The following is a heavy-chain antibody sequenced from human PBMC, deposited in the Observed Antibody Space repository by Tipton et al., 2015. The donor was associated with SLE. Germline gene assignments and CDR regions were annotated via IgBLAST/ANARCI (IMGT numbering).Heavy chain of an antibody. CDR1: GGSISSSTYY. Sequence: TLSLTCTVSGGSISSSTYYWGWIRQPPGKGLEWIGSIYYSGNTNYNPSLKSRVTISVDTSKNQFSLKLSSVTAADTAVYYRARDRRLIAAPSFWWYFDLWGRGTLVTVSS. V-gene: IGHV4-39*02. CDR3: ARDRRLIAAPSFWWYFDL. CDR2: IYYSGNT. D-gene: IGHD6-13*01. J-gene: IGHJ2*01.